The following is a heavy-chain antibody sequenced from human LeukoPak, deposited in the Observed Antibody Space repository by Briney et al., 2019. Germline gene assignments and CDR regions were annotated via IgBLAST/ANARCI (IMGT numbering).Heavy chain of an antibody. V-gene: IGHV4-39*03. CDR3: YGSGTYQPFHS. CDR1: GDSIRSSSYY. D-gene: IGHD3-10*01. CDR2: MYFSGST. J-gene: IGHJ4*02. Sequence: SSETLSLTCTVSGDSIRSSSYYWGWIRQPPGKGLEWIASMYFSGSTHYNPSLKSRVTMSVDTSKNQFSLRLNSVTAADTAVYYHYGSGTYQPFHSWGQGTLVTVSS.